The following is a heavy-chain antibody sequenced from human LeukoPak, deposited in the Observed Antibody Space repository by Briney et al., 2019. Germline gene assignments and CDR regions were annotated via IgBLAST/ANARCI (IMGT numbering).Heavy chain of an antibody. V-gene: IGHV1-2*02. CDR2: INPYGGAI. CDR1: GFTFTDEY. Sequence: ASVKVSCKSSGFTFTDEYIHWVRQAPGQGLEWMGWINPYGGAINYAQKFQGRVTLTRDTSISTAYMELSRPTSGDTAVYYCARDPKSQLLLDYWGQGTLVTVSS. D-gene: IGHD2-2*01. J-gene: IGHJ4*02. CDR3: ARDPKSQLLLDY.